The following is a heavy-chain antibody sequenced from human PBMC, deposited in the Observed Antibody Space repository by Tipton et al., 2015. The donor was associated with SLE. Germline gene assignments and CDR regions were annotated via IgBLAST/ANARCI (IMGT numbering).Heavy chain of an antibody. V-gene: IGHV3-49*03. CDR2: IRSKAYGGTT. J-gene: IGHJ6*02. CDR3: TKGWLARGDV. Sequence: SLRLSCAASGFTFSSYAMSWFRQAPGKGLEWVGFIRSKAYGGTTEYAASVKGRFTISRDDSKSIAYLQMNSLKTEDTAVYYCTKGWLARGDVWGQGTTVPVSS. CDR1: GFTFSSYA. D-gene: IGHD5-12*01.